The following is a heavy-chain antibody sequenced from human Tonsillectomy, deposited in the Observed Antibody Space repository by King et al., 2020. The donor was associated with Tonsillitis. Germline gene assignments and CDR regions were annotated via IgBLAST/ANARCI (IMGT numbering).Heavy chain of an antibody. Sequence: VQLVESGGGLVQPGGSLRLSCAASGFTFSDYWMTWVRQAPGKGLEWVANIKRDGSEKHYVDSVKGRFTTSRDNAKNSLYLQMDSLRAEDTAVYYCARDHTYYGSGSYYYDAFDIWGRGTMVTVSS. CDR1: GFTFSDYW. CDR3: ARDHTYYGSGSYYYDAFDI. CDR2: IKRDGSEK. D-gene: IGHD3-10*01. J-gene: IGHJ3*02. V-gene: IGHV3-7*03.